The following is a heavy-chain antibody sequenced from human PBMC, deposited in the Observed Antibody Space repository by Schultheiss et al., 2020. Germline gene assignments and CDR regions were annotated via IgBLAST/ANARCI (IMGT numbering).Heavy chain of an antibody. V-gene: IGHV4-61*08. Sequence: SETLSLTCTVSGGSISSGGYYWSWIRQHPGKGLEWIGYIYYSGSTNYNPSLKSRVTISVDTSKNQFSLKLSSVTAADTAVYYCARVEEREVRGNWFDPWGQGTLVTVSS. CDR1: GGSISSGGYY. CDR2: IYYSGST. D-gene: IGHD3-10*01. CDR3: ARVEEREVRGNWFDP. J-gene: IGHJ5*02.